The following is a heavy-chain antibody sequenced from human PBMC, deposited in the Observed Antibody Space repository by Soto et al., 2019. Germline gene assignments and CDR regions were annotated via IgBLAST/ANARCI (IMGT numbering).Heavy chain of an antibody. V-gene: IGHV1-69*13. CDR3: ARSGSYYYDSSGYYNWFDP. J-gene: IGHJ5*02. Sequence: EASVKVSCKASGGTFSSYAISWVRQAPGQGLEWMGGIIPIFGTANYAQKFQGRVTITADESTSTAYMELSSLRSEDTAVYYCARSGSYYYDSSGYYNWFDPWGQGTLVTVSS. CDR2: IIPIFGTA. CDR1: GGTFSSYA. D-gene: IGHD3-22*01.